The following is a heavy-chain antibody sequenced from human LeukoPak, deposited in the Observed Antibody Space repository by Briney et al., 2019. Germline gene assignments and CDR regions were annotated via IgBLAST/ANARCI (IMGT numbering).Heavy chain of an antibody. CDR2: IYYSGST. CDR1: GGSISSYY. J-gene: IGHJ4*02. Sequence: PSETLSLTCTVSGGSISSYYWSWIRQPAGKGLEWIGYIYYSGSTYYNPSLKSRVTISVDKSKNQFSLKLSSVTAADTAVYYCAGDRSGTFDYWGQGTLVTVSS. V-gene: IGHV4-59*12. CDR3: AGDRSGTFDY.